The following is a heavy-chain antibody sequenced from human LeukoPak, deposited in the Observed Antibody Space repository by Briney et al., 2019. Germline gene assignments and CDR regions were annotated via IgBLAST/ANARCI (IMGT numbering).Heavy chain of an antibody. Sequence: PGGSLRLSCAASGFTFSSYGMHWVRQAPGKGLEWVAVISYDGSNKYYADSVKGRFTISRDNSKNTLYLQMNSLRAEDTAVYYCAKDREDGSIMVRGPSDLWGQGTLVTVSS. J-gene: IGHJ5*02. V-gene: IGHV3-30*18. CDR1: GFTFSSYG. CDR2: ISYDGSNK. CDR3: AKDREDGSIMVRGPSDL. D-gene: IGHD3-10*01.